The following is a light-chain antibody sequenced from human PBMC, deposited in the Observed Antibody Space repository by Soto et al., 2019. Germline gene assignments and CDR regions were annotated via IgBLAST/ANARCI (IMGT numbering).Light chain of an antibody. CDR3: QQYNIWPPIT. V-gene: IGKV3-15*01. CDR2: DAS. Sequence: EIVLTQSPATLSLSPGERATLSCRASQSVSSYLAWYQQKPGQAPRLLFYDASNRATGLPARFSGSGSGTEFTLTISSLQSEDFAVYACQQYNIWPPITFGQGTRLEIK. CDR1: QSVSSY. J-gene: IGKJ5*01.